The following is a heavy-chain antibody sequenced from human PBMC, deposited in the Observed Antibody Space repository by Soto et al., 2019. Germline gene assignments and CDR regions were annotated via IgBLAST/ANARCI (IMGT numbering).Heavy chain of an antibody. Sequence: EVQLVESGGGLVQPGGSLRLSCAASGFSFTNDWLHWVRQAPGQGLVWVSRIDNSGSSTTYADSVKGRFTITRDNAKNTLYLQMNSLRVEDTAMYYCVVVVATAAGTETFHMRGQGIMVTVSS. V-gene: IGHV3-74*03. CDR2: IDNSGSST. D-gene: IGHD2-21*02. CDR3: VVVVATAAGTETFHM. CDR1: GFSFTNDW. J-gene: IGHJ3*02.